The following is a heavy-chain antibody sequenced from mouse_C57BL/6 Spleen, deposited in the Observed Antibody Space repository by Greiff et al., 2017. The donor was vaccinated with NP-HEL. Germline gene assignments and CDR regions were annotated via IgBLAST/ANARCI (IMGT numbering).Heavy chain of an antibody. D-gene: IGHD1-1*01. CDR1: GYTFTSYW. Sequence: VQLQQPGAELVKPGASVKLSCKASGYTFTSYWMHWVKQRPGQGLEWIGMIHPNSGSTNYNEKFKSKATLTVDKSSSTAYMQLSSLTSEDSAVYYCASLYGSSYPFDYWGQGTTLTVSS. CDR2: IHPNSGST. CDR3: ASLYGSSYPFDY. J-gene: IGHJ2*01. V-gene: IGHV1-64*01.